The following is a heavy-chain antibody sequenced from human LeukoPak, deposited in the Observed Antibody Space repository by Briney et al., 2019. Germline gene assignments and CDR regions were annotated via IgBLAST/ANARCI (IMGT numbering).Heavy chain of an antibody. V-gene: IGHV1-2*02. CDR2: INPNSGGT. CDR1: GYTFTSYY. Sequence: GASVKVSCKASGYTFTSYYMHWVRQAPGQGLEWMGWINPNSGGTNYAQKFQGRVTMTRDTSISTAYMELSRLRSDDTAVYYCARDRSGNNWFDPWGQGTLVTVSS. CDR3: ARDRSGNNWFDP. J-gene: IGHJ5*02. D-gene: IGHD3-3*01.